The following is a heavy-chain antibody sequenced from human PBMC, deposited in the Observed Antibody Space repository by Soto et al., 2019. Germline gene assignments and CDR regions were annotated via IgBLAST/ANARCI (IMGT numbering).Heavy chain of an antibody. D-gene: IGHD4-4*01. CDR1: AFTFSRYW. V-gene: IGHV3-74*01. CDR3: ARGLQSMYYYYGMDV. Sequence: PGGSLRLSCATSAFTFSRYWMHWVRQAPGKGLVWVSHMNSDGSSTTYADSVKGRFTISRDNAKNTLYLQMNSLRAEDTAVYYCARGLQSMYYYYGMDVWGQGTTVTVSS. CDR2: MNSDGSST. J-gene: IGHJ6*02.